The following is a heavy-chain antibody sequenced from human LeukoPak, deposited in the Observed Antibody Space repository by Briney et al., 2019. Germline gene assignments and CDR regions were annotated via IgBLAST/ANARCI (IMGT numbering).Heavy chain of an antibody. Sequence: PSETLSLTCTVSGGSISSGSYYWSWIRQPAGKGLEWIGRIYTSGSTNYNPSLKSRVTISVDTSKNQFSLKLSSVTAADTAVYYCARAAKKKISSSWYDYYYMDVWGKGTTVTVS. CDR1: GGSISSGSYY. J-gene: IGHJ6*03. CDR2: IYTSGST. V-gene: IGHV4-61*02. CDR3: ARAAKKKISSSWYDYYYMDV. D-gene: IGHD6-13*01.